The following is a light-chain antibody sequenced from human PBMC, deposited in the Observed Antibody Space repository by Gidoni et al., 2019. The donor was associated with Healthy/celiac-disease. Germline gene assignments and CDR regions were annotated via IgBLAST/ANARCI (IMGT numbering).Light chain of an antibody. V-gene: IGKV3-11*01. CDR2: EAS. Sequence: EIVLTQSPAPLSLSPGERATLSCRASQRVSSYLAWYQQKPGQAPRLLIYEASNRATGIPARFSGSGSGTDFTLTISSLEPEDFAVYYCQQRSNWSYTFGQGTKLEIK. J-gene: IGKJ2*01. CDR3: QQRSNWSYT. CDR1: QRVSSY.